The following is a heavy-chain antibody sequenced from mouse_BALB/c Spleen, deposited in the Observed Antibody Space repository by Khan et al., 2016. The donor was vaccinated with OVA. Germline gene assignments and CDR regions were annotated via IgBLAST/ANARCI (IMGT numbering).Heavy chain of an antibody. J-gene: IGHJ2*01. CDR3: AIINA. Sequence: VQLQQSGAELVKPGASVKLSCTASGFNIKDTYMHWVKQSPEQGLEWIGRIDTANGNTKYDPNFQGKATITADTSSNTAYLQLSSLTSEDTAGYYGAIINAWGQGTTFTVSS. V-gene: IGHV14-3*02. CDR1: GFNIKDTY. CDR2: IDTANGNT.